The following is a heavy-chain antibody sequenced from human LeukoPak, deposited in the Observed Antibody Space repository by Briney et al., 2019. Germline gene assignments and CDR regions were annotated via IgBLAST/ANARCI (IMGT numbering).Heavy chain of an antibody. D-gene: IGHD4-17*01. CDR2: INTRSGDA. CDR3: ARGPTSPDDYGDA. J-gene: IGHJ5*02. CDR1: GYTFTNYG. Sequence: ASVKVSCKASGYTFTNYGIAWVRQAPGQGLEWMGWINTRSGDAQLAHSLQARVTMTTDTSTSTASMELGSLGSDDTAVYYCARGPTSPDDYGDAWGQGTLVTVSS. V-gene: IGHV1-18*01.